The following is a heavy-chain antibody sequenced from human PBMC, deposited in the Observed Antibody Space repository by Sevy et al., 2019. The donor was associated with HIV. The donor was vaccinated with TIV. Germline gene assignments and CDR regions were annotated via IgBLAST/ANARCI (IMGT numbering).Heavy chain of an antibody. J-gene: IGHJ6*02. V-gene: IGHV3-30*02. CDR2: IRFDGSIK. CDR3: AKVLHIVEIPAAIDYYYGMDV. Sequence: GGSLRLSCAASGFTFSTYGMHWVRQAPGKGLEWVAFIRFDGSIKYYTDPVKGRLTISRDNSKNTLCLQMNSIRAEDTAVYFCAKVLHIVEIPAAIDYYYGMDVWGQGTTVTVSS. D-gene: IGHD2-2*01. CDR1: GFTFSTYG.